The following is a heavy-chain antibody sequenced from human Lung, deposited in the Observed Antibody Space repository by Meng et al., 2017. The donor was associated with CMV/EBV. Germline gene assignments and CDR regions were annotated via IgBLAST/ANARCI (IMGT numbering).Heavy chain of an antibody. V-gene: IGHV3-74*01. CDR2: INRDGSST. J-gene: IGHJ4*02. Sequence: GSRGLSCAASGCTVSRDWVQGVGQARGKGLVWVSRINRDGSSTSYADSVKGRFTIARDNAKNTLYLQMNSLRAEDTAVYYCAQPGGYWGQGTLVTVSS. CDR3: AQPGGY. D-gene: IGHD1-14*01. CDR1: GCTVSRDW.